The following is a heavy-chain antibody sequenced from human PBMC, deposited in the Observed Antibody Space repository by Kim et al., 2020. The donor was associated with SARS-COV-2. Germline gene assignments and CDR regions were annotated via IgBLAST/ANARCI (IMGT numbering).Heavy chain of an antibody. CDR2: ISYDGSNK. D-gene: IGHD2-21*02. J-gene: IGHJ4*02. V-gene: IGHV3-30*18. CDR3: AKAGFGDWGRFDY. Sequence: GGSLRLSCAASGFTFSSYGMHWVRQAPGKGLEWVAVISYDGSNKYYADSVKGRFTISRDNSKNTLYLQMNSLRAEDTAVYYCAKAGFGDWGRFDYWGQGTLVTVSS. CDR1: GFTFSSYG.